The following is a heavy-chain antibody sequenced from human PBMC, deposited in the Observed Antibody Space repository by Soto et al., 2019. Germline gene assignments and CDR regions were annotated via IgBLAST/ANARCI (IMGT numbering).Heavy chain of an antibody. V-gene: IGHV1-2*06. Sequence: ASVKVSCKASGYTFTGYYMHWVRQAPGQGLEWMGRINPNSGGTNYAQKFQGRVTMTRDTSISTAYMELSRLRSDDTAVYYCARSLLDSYYFDYWGQGTLVTVSS. CDR2: INPNSGGT. CDR3: ARSLLDSYYFDY. D-gene: IGHD1-1*01. CDR1: GYTFTGYY. J-gene: IGHJ4*02.